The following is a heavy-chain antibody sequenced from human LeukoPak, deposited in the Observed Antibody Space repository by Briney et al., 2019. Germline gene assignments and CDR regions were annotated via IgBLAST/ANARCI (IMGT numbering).Heavy chain of an antibody. CDR3: ARDAGYGYDRFDY. D-gene: IGHD5-18*01. V-gene: IGHV3-21*01. Sequence: GGSLRLSCAASGFTLSSYIMNWVRQAPGKGLEWVSSISGSSSYIYYADSVKGRFTISRDNAKKSLFLQMNSLRAEDTAVYYCARDAGYGYDRFDYWGQGTQVTVSS. J-gene: IGHJ4*02. CDR1: GFTLSSYI. CDR2: ISGSSSYI.